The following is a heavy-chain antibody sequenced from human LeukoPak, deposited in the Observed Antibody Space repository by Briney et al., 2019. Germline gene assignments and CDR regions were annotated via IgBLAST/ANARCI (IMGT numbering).Heavy chain of an antibody. Sequence: GGCLRLSCAASGFTFSNYAMTWVRQAPGKGLQWVSAISGDAIYTYYLDSLKGRFTTSRDNSKNTLFLQMNSLRADDTAVYYCAKNYGISRPFYDYWGQGIVVTVSS. CDR3: AKNYGISRPFYDY. CDR2: ISGDAIYT. V-gene: IGHV3-23*01. D-gene: IGHD4-17*01. J-gene: IGHJ4*02. CDR1: GFTFSNYA.